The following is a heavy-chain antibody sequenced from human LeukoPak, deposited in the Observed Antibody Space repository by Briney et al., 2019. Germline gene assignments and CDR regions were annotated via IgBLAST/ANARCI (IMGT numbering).Heavy chain of an antibody. CDR3: ARPASVHTNWFDP. V-gene: IGHV1-2*02. CDR2: ISPDTRVT. CDR1: GYTFTDYY. J-gene: IGHJ5*02. Sequence: GASVKVSCKASGYTFTDYYIHWVRQAPGQGLEWMEWISPDTRVTNYAQKFQGRVTMTRDTSTTTAYMELSRLSSDDTAVYYCARPASVHTNWFDPWGQGTLVTVSS.